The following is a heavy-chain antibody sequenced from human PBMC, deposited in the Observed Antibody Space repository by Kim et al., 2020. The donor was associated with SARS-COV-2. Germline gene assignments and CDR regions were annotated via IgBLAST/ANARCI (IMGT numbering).Heavy chain of an antibody. J-gene: IGHJ5*02. CDR1: GYTFTSYD. Sequence: ASVKVSCKASGYTFTSYDINWVRQATGQGLEWMGWMNPNSGNTGYAQKFQGRVTMTRNTSISTAYMELSSLRSEDTAFYYCARDVDIRNWFDPWGQGTLVTVSS. V-gene: IGHV1-8*01. D-gene: IGHD5-12*01. CDR2: MNPNSGNT. CDR3: ARDVDIRNWFDP.